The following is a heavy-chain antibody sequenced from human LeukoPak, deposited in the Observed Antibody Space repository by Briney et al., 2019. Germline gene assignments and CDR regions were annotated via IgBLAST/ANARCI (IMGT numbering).Heavy chain of an antibody. CDR2: ISYDGSNK. CDR1: GFTFRTYW. J-gene: IGHJ4*02. Sequence: PGGSLRLSCAASGFTFRTYWMHWVRQAPGKGLEWVAVISYDGSNKYYADSVKGRFTISRDNSKNTLYLQMNSLRAEDTAVYYCAREPPTYCSGGSCYPDWGQGTLVTVSS. CDR3: AREPPTYCSGGSCYPD. D-gene: IGHD2-15*01. V-gene: IGHV3-30*03.